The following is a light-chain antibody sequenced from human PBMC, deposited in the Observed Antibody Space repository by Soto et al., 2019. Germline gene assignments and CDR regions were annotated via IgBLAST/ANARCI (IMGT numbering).Light chain of an antibody. Sequence: DIVMTQSPDSLAVSLGERATINCKSSQSVLYSPNNKNYLAWYQQKPGQPPKLLIYRASTRESGVPDRFSGSGSGTDFTLTISSLQAEDVAVYYCQQYYTTPPEGLTFGGGTKVEIK. CDR3: QQYYTTPPEGLT. V-gene: IGKV4-1*01. CDR2: RAS. J-gene: IGKJ4*01. CDR1: QSVLYSPNNKNY.